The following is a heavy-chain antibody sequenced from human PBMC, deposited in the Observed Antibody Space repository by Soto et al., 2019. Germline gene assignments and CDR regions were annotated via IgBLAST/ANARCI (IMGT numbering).Heavy chain of an antibody. D-gene: IGHD3-22*01. V-gene: IGHV4-30-2*01. CDR2: IYHSGST. CDR1: GGSISSGGYS. J-gene: IGHJ3*02. Sequence: SETLSLTCAASGGSISSGGYSWSWIRQPPGKGLEWIGYIYHSGSTYYNPSLKSRVTISVDRSKNQFSLKLSSVTAADTAVYYCARVVIAHDAFDIWGQGTMVT. CDR3: ARVVIAHDAFDI.